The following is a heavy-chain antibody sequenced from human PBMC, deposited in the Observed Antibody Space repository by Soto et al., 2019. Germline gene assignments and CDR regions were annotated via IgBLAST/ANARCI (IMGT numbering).Heavy chain of an antibody. V-gene: IGHV1-69*12. J-gene: IGHJ6*02. Sequence: QVQLVQSGAEVKKPVSSVKVSCKASGGTFSSYAISWVRQAPGQGLEWMGGIIPIFGTANYAEKFQGRVTITADESTSTAYMELSSLRSEDTAVYYCAREGIRDIVVVVAATLGGMDVWGQGTTVTVSS. CDR2: IIPIFGTA. CDR3: AREGIRDIVVVVAATLGGMDV. CDR1: GGTFSSYA. D-gene: IGHD2-15*01.